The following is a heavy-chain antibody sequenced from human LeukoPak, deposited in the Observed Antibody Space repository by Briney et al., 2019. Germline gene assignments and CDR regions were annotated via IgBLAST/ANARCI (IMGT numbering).Heavy chain of an antibody. D-gene: IGHD1-26*01. CDR2: IDSRGTTI. J-gene: IGHJ4*02. Sequence: GGSLRLSCSASGFTFSSYEMNWVRQAPGKGLEWVSYIDSRGTTIYYADSVKGRFTISRDNTKNSLYLQMNSLRAEDTALYYCTRDTSEKPRGYFDYWGQGTLVTVSS. V-gene: IGHV3-48*03. CDR3: TRDTSEKPRGYFDY. CDR1: GFTFSSYE.